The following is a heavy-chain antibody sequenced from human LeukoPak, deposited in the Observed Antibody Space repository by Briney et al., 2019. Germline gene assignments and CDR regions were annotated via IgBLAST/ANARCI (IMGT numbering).Heavy chain of an antibody. CDR3: AREGNAFDI. J-gene: IGHJ3*02. V-gene: IGHV3-33*01. Sequence: QPGGSLRLSCAASGFTFSSYGMHWVRQAPGKGLEWVAVIWYDGSNKFYADSVKGRFTISRDNSKNTLYLQMNSLRAEDTAVYYCAREGNAFDIWGQGTMVTVSS. CDR1: GFTFSSYG. CDR2: IWYDGSNK.